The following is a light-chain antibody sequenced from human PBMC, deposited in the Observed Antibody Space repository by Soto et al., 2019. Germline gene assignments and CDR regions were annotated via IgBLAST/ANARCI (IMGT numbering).Light chain of an antibody. CDR3: QQYNNWPRT. Sequence: EIVMTQSPATLSVSPGERATLSCRASQSVSINLAWYQQKPGQAPRLLIYGASTRATGIPARFSGSGSGTEFTLHISGLQSEDFAVYYCQQYNNWPRTFGGGTKVEIK. CDR2: GAS. V-gene: IGKV3-15*01. CDR1: QSVSIN. J-gene: IGKJ4*01.